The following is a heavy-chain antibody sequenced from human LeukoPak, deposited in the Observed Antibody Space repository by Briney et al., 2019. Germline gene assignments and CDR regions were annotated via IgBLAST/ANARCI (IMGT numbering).Heavy chain of an antibody. D-gene: IGHD6-13*01. Sequence: GGSLRLSCAASGFTFSSYGMHWVRQAPGKGLEWVAFIRYDGSNKFYADSVKGRFTISRDNSKNTLYLQMNSLRAEDTAVYYCAKDPIAAAGTLDYWGQGTLVTVSS. CDR2: IRYDGSNK. CDR1: GFTFSSYG. V-gene: IGHV3-30*02. J-gene: IGHJ4*02. CDR3: AKDPIAAAGTLDY.